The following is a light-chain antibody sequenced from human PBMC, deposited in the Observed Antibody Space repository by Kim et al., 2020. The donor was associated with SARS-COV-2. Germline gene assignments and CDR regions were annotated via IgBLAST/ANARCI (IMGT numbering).Light chain of an antibody. Sequence: SSELTQDPAVSVALGQTVRITCQGDSLRSYYASWYQQKPGQAPVLVIYGKNNRPTGIPDRFSGSSSGNTASLTITGAQAEDEAIYYFNSRDSSGTHNYVFGPGPKVTVL. CDR1: SLRSYY. CDR2: GKN. V-gene: IGLV3-19*01. J-gene: IGLJ1*01. CDR3: NSRDSSGTHNYV.